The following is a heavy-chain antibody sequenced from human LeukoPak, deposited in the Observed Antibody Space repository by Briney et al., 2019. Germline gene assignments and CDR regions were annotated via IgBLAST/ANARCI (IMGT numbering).Heavy chain of an antibody. CDR2: ISYDGSNK. D-gene: IGHD2-8*01. CDR1: GFTFSSYG. Sequence: PGGSLRLSCAASGFTFSSYGMHWVRQAPGKGLEWVAVISYDGSNKYYADSVKGRFTISRDNSKNTLYLQMNSLRAEDTAVYYCAKGGYCTNGVCPWYFDYWGQGTLVTVSS. V-gene: IGHV3-30*18. J-gene: IGHJ4*02. CDR3: AKGGYCTNGVCPWYFDY.